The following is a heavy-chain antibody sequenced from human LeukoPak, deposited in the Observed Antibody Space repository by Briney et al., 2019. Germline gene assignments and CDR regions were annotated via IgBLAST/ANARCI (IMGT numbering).Heavy chain of an antibody. CDR2: IKGSDK. CDR1: GFTFSNYW. Sequence: GGSLRLSCVGSGFTFSNYWMNWVRQAPRTGLEWVANIKGSDKGHVDSVKGRFSVSRDDARNSLYLQMDSLRAEDTAVYYCARDVDWNYDLWGQGTVVRVSS. V-gene: IGHV3-7*01. J-gene: IGHJ4*02. CDR3: ARDVDWNYDL. D-gene: IGHD1-7*01.